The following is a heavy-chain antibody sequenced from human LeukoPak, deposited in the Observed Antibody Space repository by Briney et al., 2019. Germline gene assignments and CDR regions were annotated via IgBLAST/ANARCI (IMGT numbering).Heavy chain of an antibody. CDR3: ARGGHYGGKAYFDY. CDR2: ISSSSSTI. CDR1: GFTFSSYS. J-gene: IGHJ4*02. D-gene: IGHD4-23*01. V-gene: IGHV3-48*01. Sequence: PGGSLRLSCAASGFTFSSYSMNWVRQAPGKGLEWVSYISSSSSTIYYADSVKGRFTISRDNAKNSLYLQMNSLRAEDTAVYYCARGGHYGGKAYFDYWGQGTLVTVSS.